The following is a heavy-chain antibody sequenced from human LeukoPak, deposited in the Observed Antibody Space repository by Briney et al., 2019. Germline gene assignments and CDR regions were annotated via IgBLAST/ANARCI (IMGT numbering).Heavy chain of an antibody. CDR3: ARDGRSGNFDK. J-gene: IGHJ4*02. CDR2: IRSDGSIT. CDR1: GFTFSGYW. Sequence: GGSLRLSCAASGFTFSGYWMHWVRQAPGKGLAWVSVIRSDGSITTYADSVEGRFTISRDIAKNTLYLQMNSLRAEDTAVYYCARDGRSGNFDKWGQGTLVSVSS. D-gene: IGHD1-26*01. V-gene: IGHV3-74*01.